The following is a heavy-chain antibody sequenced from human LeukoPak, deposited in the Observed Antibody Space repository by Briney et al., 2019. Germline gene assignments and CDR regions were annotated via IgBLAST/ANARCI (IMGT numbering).Heavy chain of an antibody. J-gene: IGHJ6*02. CDR3: ARRVRGVIISFYYYNGMDV. Sequence: PSETLSLTCAVYGGSFSDYYWTWIRQSPGKGLEWIGEINHSGATDYNPSLKSRVTISVDTSKNQFSLKVRSVTAADTAVYYCARRVRGVIISFYYYNGMDVWGQGTTVTVS. D-gene: IGHD3-10*01. CDR2: INHSGAT. V-gene: IGHV4-34*01. CDR1: GGSFSDYY.